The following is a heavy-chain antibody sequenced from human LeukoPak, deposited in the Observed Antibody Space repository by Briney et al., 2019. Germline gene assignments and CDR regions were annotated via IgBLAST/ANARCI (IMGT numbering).Heavy chain of an antibody. Sequence: VASVKVSCKASGYTFSGTGWYLYWLRQAPGQGLECMGWIYPYTGATHYAQKFQGRVAMTRDTSISTAYMELSRLRPDDTAVYYCARDGPAQTVDFDYWGQGTLVTVPS. CDR1: GYTFSGTGWY. CDR2: IYPYTGAT. V-gene: IGHV1-2*02. J-gene: IGHJ4*02. D-gene: IGHD4-17*01. CDR3: ARDGPAQTVDFDY.